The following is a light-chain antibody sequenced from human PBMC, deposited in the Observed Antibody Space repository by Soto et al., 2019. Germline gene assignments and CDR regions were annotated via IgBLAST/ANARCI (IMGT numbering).Light chain of an antibody. Sequence: QSALTQPASVSGSPGQSITISCTGTNSDVDSYKFVSWYQQHPGKAPKLMIYEASKRPSGVSTRFSGSKSGNTASLTISGLQAQDEADYYCSSYTSSSTYVFGTGTKLTVL. J-gene: IGLJ1*01. CDR3: SSYTSSSTYV. CDR1: NSDVDSYKF. V-gene: IGLV2-14*02. CDR2: EAS.